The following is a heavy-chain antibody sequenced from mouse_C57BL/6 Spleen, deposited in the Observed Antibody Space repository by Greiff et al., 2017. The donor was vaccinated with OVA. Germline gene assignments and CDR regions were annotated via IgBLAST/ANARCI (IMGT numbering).Heavy chain of an antibody. Sequence: EVQLVESGGGLVKPGGSLKLSCAASGFTFSSYAMSWVRQTPEKRLEWVATISDGGSYTYYPDNVKGRFTISRDNAKNNLYLQMSHLKSEDTAMYYCARIYGSSYWYFDVWGTGTTVTVSS. CDR3: ARIYGSSYWYFDV. J-gene: IGHJ1*03. V-gene: IGHV5-4*01. CDR1: GFTFSSYA. CDR2: ISDGGSYT. D-gene: IGHD1-1*01.